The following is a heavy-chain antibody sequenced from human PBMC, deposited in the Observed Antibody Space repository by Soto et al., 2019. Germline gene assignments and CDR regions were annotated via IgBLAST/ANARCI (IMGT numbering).Heavy chain of an antibody. CDR1: GASISGFY. CDR2: IYATGTT. CDR3: VRDGTKTLRDWFDP. D-gene: IGHD1-1*01. Sequence: KSSETLSLTCTVSGASISGFYWSWIRKSAGKGLEWIGRIYATGTTDYNPSLKSRVMMSVDTSKKQFSLKLRSVTAADTAVYYCVRDGTKTLRDWFDPWGQGISVTVSS. J-gene: IGHJ5*02. V-gene: IGHV4-4*07.